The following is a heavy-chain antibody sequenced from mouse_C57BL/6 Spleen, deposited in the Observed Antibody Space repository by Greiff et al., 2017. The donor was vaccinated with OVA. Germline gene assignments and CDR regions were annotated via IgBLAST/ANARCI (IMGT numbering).Heavy chain of an antibody. D-gene: IGHD1-1*01. J-gene: IGHJ2*01. CDR3: ARGGGYYGSS. CDR2: ISYDGSN. V-gene: IGHV3-6*01. CDR1: GYSITSGYY. Sequence: EVQLQQSGPGLVKPSQSLSLTCSVTGYSITSGYYWNWIRQFPGNKLEWMGYISYDGSNNYNPSLKNRISITRDTSKNQFFLKLNSVTTEDTATYYCARGGGYYGSSWGQGTTLTVSS.